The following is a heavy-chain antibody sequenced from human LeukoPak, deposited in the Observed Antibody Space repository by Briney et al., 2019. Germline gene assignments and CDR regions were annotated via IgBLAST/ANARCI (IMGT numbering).Heavy chain of an antibody. V-gene: IGHV3-23*01. CDR3: AKFCVGGLRCEIDY. Sequence: GGSLRLSCAASGFTFSNYAMSWVRQAPGKGLEWVSVISGSGGSTFYADSVKGRFTISRDNSKNTLYLQMNSLRAEDTAVYYCAKFCVGGLRCEIDYWGQGTLVTVSS. CDR2: ISGSGGST. CDR1: GFTFSNYA. D-gene: IGHD2-15*01. J-gene: IGHJ4*02.